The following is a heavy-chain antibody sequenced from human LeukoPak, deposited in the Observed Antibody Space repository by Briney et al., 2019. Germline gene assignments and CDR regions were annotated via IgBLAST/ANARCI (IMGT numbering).Heavy chain of an antibody. CDR1: GYTFTGYY. Sequence: ASVKVSCKASGYTFTGYYMHWVRQAPGQGLEWMGWINPNSGGTNYAQKFQGRVTMTRDTSISTAYMELSRLRSDDTAVYYCARDRPVVVVAATGPYYYGMDVRGQGTTVTVSS. CDR2: INPNSGGT. J-gene: IGHJ6*02. D-gene: IGHD2-15*01. V-gene: IGHV1-2*02. CDR3: ARDRPVVVVAATGPYYYGMDV.